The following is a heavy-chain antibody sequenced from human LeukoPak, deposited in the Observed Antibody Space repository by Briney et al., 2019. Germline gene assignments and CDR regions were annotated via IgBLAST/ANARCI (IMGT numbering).Heavy chain of an antibody. J-gene: IGHJ4*02. V-gene: IGHV1-18*01. D-gene: IGHD5-24*01. CDR1: GYTFTSYG. Sequence: ASVKVSCKASGYTFTSYGISWVRQAPGQGLEWMGWISAYNGNTNYAQKLQGRVTMTTDTSTNTAYMELRSLRSDDTAVYYCASGIRDGYNSDYWGQGTLVTVSS. CDR3: ASGIRDGYNSDY. CDR2: ISAYNGNT.